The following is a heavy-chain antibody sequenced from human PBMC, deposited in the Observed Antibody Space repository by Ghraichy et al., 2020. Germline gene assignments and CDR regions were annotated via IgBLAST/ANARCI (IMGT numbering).Heavy chain of an antibody. V-gene: IGHV3-23*01. Sequence: GGSLRLSCAVSGFTFINYAMTWVRQAPGTRLEWVSSIRSDGDTFYADSVQGRFTISRDSSKNTLYLQMNSLRAEDMAVYYCARPLGEFSSSTSYVSFDYWGQGTLVTVSS. J-gene: IGHJ4*02. CDR3: ARPLGEFSSSTSYVSFDY. D-gene: IGHD2/OR15-2a*01. CDR2: IRSDGDT. CDR1: GFTFINYA.